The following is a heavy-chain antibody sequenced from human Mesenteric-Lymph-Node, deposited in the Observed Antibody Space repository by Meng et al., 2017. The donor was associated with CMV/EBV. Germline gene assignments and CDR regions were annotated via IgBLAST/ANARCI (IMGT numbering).Heavy chain of an antibody. J-gene: IGHJ4*02. CDR2: IYSGGST. V-gene: IGHV3-53*01. Sequence: GESLKISCAASGFTVSSNYMSWVRQAPGKGLEWVSVIYSGGSTYYADSVKGRFTISRDNAKNTLYLQMNSLRAEDTAVYYCARSYDFWSGFSNWGQGTLVTVSS. D-gene: IGHD3-3*01. CDR3: ARSYDFWSGFSN. CDR1: GFTVSSNY.